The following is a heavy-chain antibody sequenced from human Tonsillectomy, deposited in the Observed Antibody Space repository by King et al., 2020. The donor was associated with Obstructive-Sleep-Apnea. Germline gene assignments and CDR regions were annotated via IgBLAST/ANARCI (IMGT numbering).Heavy chain of an antibody. CDR2: ISGGGGST. CDR3: AKDFAGGIIDS. D-gene: IGHD3-10*01. Sequence: GGLVQPGGSLILSCAASGFMFRTYAMNWVRQTPGKGLEWVSGISGGGGSTNYADSVKGRFTIPRDNSNNTLYLQMNSLRAEDTAIYYCAKDFAGGIIDSWGQETLVTVSS. V-gene: IGHV3-23*01. CDR1: GFMFRTYA. J-gene: IGHJ4*02.